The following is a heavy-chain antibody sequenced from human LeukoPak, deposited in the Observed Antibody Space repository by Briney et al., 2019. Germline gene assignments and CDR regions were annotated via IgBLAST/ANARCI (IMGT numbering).Heavy chain of an antibody. CDR2: ISGSGGGT. CDR3: AKDAQGLVRGGIYFDF. Sequence: PGGSLRLSCAASGFTFGTYGMNWVRQAPGKGLEWVSGISGSGGGTYYADSVKGRFTISRDNSKNTLYLQMNSLRAEDTALYYCAKDAQGLVRGGIYFDFWGQGSLVTASS. CDR1: GFTFGTYG. J-gene: IGHJ4*02. V-gene: IGHV3-23*01. D-gene: IGHD6-19*01.